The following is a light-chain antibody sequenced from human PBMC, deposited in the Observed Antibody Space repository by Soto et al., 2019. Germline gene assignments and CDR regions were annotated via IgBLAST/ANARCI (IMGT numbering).Light chain of an antibody. CDR3: SSYTSTYSLV. J-gene: IGLJ1*01. Sequence: QSALTQPASVSGSPGQSITISCTGTIDDVGAYNYVSWYQQRSGSAPQLIIYDVNNRPSGASHRFSGSKSGHTAYLTISGLQSDDEAIYHCSSYTSTYSLVFGTGTKVTVL. CDR2: DVN. CDR1: IDDVGAYNY. V-gene: IGLV2-14*03.